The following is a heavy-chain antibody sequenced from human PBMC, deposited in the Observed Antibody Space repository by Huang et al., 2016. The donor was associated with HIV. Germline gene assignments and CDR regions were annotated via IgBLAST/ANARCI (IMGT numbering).Heavy chain of an antibody. CDR2: IRFDGGNK. V-gene: IGHV3-30*02. J-gene: IGHJ4*02. CDR1: GLSFRHYG. D-gene: IGHD2-21*02. CDR3: ATDLGGYSFDY. Sequence: QEQLVESGGGVVQPGGSLRLSCATSGLSFRHYGMHWVRQAPGKGLEWVAFIRFDGGNKHYADSAKGRFTISRDNSKKMLFLEMNSLRGDDTAFYYCATDLGGYSFDYWGQGALVSVSS.